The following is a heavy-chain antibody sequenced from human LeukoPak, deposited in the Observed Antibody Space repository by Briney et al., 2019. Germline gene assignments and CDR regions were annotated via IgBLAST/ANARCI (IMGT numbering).Heavy chain of an antibody. J-gene: IGHJ4*02. V-gene: IGHV3-23*01. CDR2: IGGSGGST. CDR1: GFTFSSYA. Sequence: GGSLRLSCAASGFTFSSYAMSWVRQAPGKGLEWVSAIGGSGGSTYYADSVKGRFTISRDNSKNTLYLQMNSLRAEDTAVYYCAKSGRAYGSGSYYNVYWGQGTLVTVSS. D-gene: IGHD3-10*01. CDR3: AKSGRAYGSGSYYNVY.